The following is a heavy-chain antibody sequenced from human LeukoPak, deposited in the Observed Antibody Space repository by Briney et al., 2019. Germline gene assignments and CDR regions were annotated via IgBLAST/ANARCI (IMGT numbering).Heavy chain of an antibody. J-gene: IGHJ4*02. CDR3: ARVSNRISNTYYYGSGSHDY. D-gene: IGHD3-10*01. V-gene: IGHV1-18*01. Sequence: ASVKVSCKASGYTFTSYGISWVRQAPGQGLEWMGWISAYNGNTNYAQKLQGRVTMTTDTSTSTAYMELRSLRSDDTAVYYCARVSNRISNTYYYGSGSHDYWGQGTLVTVSS. CDR2: ISAYNGNT. CDR1: GYTFTSYG.